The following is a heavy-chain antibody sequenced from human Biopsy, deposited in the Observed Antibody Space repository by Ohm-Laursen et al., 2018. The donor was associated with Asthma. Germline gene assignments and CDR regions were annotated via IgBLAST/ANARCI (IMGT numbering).Heavy chain of an antibody. CDR1: GDSIDSGDYS. V-gene: IGHV4-30-2*06. Sequence: TLSLTCAVSGDSIDSGDYSWTWIRQSPGVSLERIGYIYRNGDTYYNPPLKNRVTISIHRSKNQFSLRLRSATAADTAVYYCARGWNCGGGCYSLDYWGQGTLVTVSS. D-gene: IGHD2-21*02. CDR3: ARGWNCGGGCYSLDY. CDR2: IYRNGDT. J-gene: IGHJ4*02.